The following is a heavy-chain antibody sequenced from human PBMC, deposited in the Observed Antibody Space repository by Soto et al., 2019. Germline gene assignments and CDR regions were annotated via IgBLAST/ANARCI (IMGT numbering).Heavy chain of an antibody. CDR3: ARVVKSSHYYNSSGYGPTFDY. Sequence: SETLSLTCTVSGGSISSYYWSWIRQPPGKGLEWIGYIYYSGSTNYNPSLKSRVTISVDTSKNQFSLKLSSVTAADTAVYYCARVVKSSHYYNSSGYGPTFDYGGQGTLVTVPS. J-gene: IGHJ4*02. D-gene: IGHD3-22*01. V-gene: IGHV4-59*01. CDR1: GGSISSYY. CDR2: IYYSGST.